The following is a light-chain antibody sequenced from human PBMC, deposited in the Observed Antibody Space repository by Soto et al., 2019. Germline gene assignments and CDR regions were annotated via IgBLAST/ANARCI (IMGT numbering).Light chain of an antibody. CDR3: QQYNSYSYT. V-gene: IGKV1-5*03. J-gene: IGKJ2*01. CDR1: QSISSW. Sequence: DIQMTQSPSTLSASVGDRVTITCRASQSISSWLAWYQQKPGKAPKLLIYKASSLESGVPSRFSGSGSGTEFNITISSLQPDDFATYYCQQYNSYSYTFGQWTKLEIK. CDR2: KAS.